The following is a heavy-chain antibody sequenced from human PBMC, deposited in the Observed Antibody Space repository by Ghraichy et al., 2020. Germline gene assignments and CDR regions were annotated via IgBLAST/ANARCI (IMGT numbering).Heavy chain of an antibody. CDR2: ITNSDAST. J-gene: IGHJ2*01. CDR1: GFTFNNFA. V-gene: IGHV3-23*01. CDR3: AKRATYWYFDL. Sequence: GGSLRLSCSASGFTFNNFAMSWVRQAPGKGLEWVSGITNSDASTYYADSVKGRFTISRDNSKNTLYLQMSSLRAEDTALYYCAKRATYWYFDLWGRGTLVTVSS.